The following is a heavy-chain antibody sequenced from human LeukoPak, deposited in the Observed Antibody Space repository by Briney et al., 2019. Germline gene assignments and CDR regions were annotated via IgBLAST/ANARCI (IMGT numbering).Heavy chain of an antibody. CDR3: ARTGVGAPYYYYYYMDV. CDR1: GFTFSSYG. CDR2: ISGSGGST. D-gene: IGHD1-26*01. J-gene: IGHJ6*03. Sequence: GGSLRLSCAASGFTFSSYGMSWVRQAPGKGLEWVSAISGSGGSTYYADSVKGRFTISRDNAKNSLYLQMNSLRAEDTAVYYCARTGVGAPYYYYYYMDVWGKGTTVTVSS. V-gene: IGHV3-23*01.